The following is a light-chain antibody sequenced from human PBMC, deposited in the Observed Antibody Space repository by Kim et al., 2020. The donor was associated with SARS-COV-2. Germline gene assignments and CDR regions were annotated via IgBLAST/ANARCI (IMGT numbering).Light chain of an antibody. V-gene: IGLV3-19*01. CDR1: SLRSYY. Sequence: VAVGPTVRITCQGDSLRSYYATWYQQKPGQAPILVIYGKNNRPSGIPDRFSGSSSGNTASLTITGTQAGDEADYYCNSRDSNDNVVFGGGTQLTVL. CDR2: GKN. J-gene: IGLJ2*01. CDR3: NSRDSNDNVV.